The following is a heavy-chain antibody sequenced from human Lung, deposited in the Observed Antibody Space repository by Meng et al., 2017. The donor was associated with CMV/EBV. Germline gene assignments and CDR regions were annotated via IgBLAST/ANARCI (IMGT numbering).Heavy chain of an antibody. Sequence: SXXVSXXASAYTFIGYYMHWVRQAPGQGLEWMGWIHPYTGDTNYAQKFQGRVIMTRDMSINKVYMELSRLRSDDTAVYYCARVQFLETANDAFDLWGQGTMVTVSS. D-gene: IGHD2-21*01. CDR2: IHPYTGDT. J-gene: IGHJ3*01. CDR3: ARVQFLETANDAFDL. CDR1: AYTFIGYY. V-gene: IGHV1-2*02.